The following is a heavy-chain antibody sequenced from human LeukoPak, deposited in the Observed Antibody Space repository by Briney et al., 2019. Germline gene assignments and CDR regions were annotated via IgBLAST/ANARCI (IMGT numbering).Heavy chain of an antibody. J-gene: IGHJ4*02. V-gene: IGHV3-9*01. D-gene: IGHD6-13*01. CDR1: GFTFDDYA. Sequence: PGGSLRLSCAASGFTFDDYATHGVRQAPGKALEWVSGISWNSGSIGYADSVKGRFTISRDNAKNSLYLQMNSLRAEDTALYYCAKAVSSSERRTYFDYWGQGTPVTVSS. CDR2: ISWNSGSI. CDR3: AKAVSSSERRTYFDY.